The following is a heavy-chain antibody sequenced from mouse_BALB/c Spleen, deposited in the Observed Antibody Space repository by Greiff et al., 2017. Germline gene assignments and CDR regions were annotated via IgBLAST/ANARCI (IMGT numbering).Heavy chain of an antibody. J-gene: IGHJ4*01. CDR3: ARTEGNYSFYAMDY. D-gene: IGHD1-2*01. CDR2: ISSGSSTI. Sequence: EVKLMESGGGLVQPGGSRKLSCAASGFTFSSFGMHWVRQAPEKGLEWVAYISSGSSTIYYADTVKGRFTISRDNPKNTLFLQMTSLRSEDTAMYYCARTEGNYSFYAMDYWGQGTSVTVSS. V-gene: IGHV5-17*02. CDR1: GFTFSSFG.